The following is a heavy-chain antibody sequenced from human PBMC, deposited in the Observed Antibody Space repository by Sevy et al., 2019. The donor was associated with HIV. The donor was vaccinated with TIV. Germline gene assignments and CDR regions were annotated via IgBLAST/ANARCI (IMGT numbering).Heavy chain of an antibody. CDR1: GFTFSSYA. Sequence: GGCLRLSCAASGFTFSSYAMHWVRQAPGKGLEWVAVISYDGSNKYYADSVKGRFTISRDNSKNTLYLQMNSLRAEDTAVYYYARGYDFWSGTRIYGMDVWGQGTTVTVSS. V-gene: IGHV3-30*04. CDR2: ISYDGSNK. CDR3: ARGYDFWSGTRIYGMDV. D-gene: IGHD3-3*01. J-gene: IGHJ6*02.